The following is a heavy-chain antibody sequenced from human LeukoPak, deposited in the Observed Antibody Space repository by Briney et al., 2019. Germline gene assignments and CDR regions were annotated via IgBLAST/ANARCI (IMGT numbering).Heavy chain of an antibody. CDR2: ISTSGDTE. CDR1: GFTIYNYG. CDR3: AQAYSSGWYPR. V-gene: IGHV3-23*01. D-gene: IGHD6-19*01. J-gene: IGHJ4*02. Sequence: GGSLRLSCAVSGFTIYNYGMSWVRQAPGKGLEWVSAISTSGDTEYYADSVKGRFIISRDTSRNTLYLEVNSLRVEDTALYYCAQAYSSGWYPRWGQGTLVTVSS.